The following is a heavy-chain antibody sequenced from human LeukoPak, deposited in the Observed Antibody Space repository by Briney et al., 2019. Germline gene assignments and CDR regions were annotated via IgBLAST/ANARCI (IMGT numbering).Heavy chain of an antibody. CDR1: GFTFSSYG. CDR3: AKDKGYYDYVWGSYRYTTHYFDY. J-gene: IGHJ4*02. V-gene: IGHV3-30*18. CDR2: ISYDGSNK. D-gene: IGHD3-16*02. Sequence: GGSLRLSCAASGFTFSSYGMHWVRQAPGKGLEWVAVISYDGSNKYYADSVKGRFTISRDNSKNTLYLQMNSLRAEDTAVYYCAKDKGYYDYVWGSYRYTTHYFDYWGQGTLVTVSS.